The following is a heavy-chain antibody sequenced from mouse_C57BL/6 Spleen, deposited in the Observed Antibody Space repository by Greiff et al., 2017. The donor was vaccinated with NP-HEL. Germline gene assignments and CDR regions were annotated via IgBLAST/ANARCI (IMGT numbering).Heavy chain of an antibody. CDR2: ISYDGSN. V-gene: IGHV3-6*01. CDR1: GYSITSGYY. CDR3: ARDPSVVIATDWYFDV. D-gene: IGHD1-1*01. Sequence: EVHLVESGPGLVKPSQSLSLTCSVTGYSITSGYYWNWIRQFPGNKLEWMGYISYDGSNNYNPSLKNRISITRDTSKNQFFLKLNSVTTEDTATYYCARDPSVVIATDWYFDVWGTGTTVTVSS. J-gene: IGHJ1*03.